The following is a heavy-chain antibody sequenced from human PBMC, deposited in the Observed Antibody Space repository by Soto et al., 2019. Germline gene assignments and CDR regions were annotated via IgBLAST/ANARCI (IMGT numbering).Heavy chain of an antibody. CDR1: GFTFSSYG. J-gene: IGHJ4*02. CDR3: ARAELEWRVLDY. D-gene: IGHD6-19*01. CDR2: IWYDGSNK. Sequence: QVQLVESGGGVVQPGRSLRLSCAASGFTFSSYGMHWVRQAPGKGLEWVAVIWYDGSNKYYADSVKGRFTISRDNSKNTLYLQMNSLRAEDTAVYYCARAELEWRVLDYWGQGTLVTVSS. V-gene: IGHV3-33*01.